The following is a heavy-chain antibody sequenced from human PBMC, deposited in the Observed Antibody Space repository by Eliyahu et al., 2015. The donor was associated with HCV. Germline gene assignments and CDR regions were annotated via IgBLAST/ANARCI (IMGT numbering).Heavy chain of an antibody. CDR2: ISSSSSTI. Sequence: GLEWVSYISSSSSTIYYADSVKGRFTISRDNAKNSLYLQMNSLRAEDTAVYYCARNEGGQLVLFDYWGQGTLVTVSS. D-gene: IGHD6-6*01. CDR3: ARNEGGQLVLFDY. V-gene: IGHV3-48*01. J-gene: IGHJ4*02.